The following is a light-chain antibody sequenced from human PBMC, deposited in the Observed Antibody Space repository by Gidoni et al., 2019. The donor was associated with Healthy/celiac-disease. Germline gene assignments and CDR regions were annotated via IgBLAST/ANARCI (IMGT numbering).Light chain of an antibody. CDR3: GTWDSSLSAVV. Sequence: QSAFTQPPSVSAAPGQKVTISCSGRSSNIGNNYVSWYQQLPGTAPKLLISDNNKRPSGIPDRFSGSKSGTSATLGITGLQTGDEADYYCGTWDSSLSAVVFGGGTKLTVL. V-gene: IGLV1-51*01. CDR2: DNN. J-gene: IGLJ2*01. CDR1: SSNIGNNY.